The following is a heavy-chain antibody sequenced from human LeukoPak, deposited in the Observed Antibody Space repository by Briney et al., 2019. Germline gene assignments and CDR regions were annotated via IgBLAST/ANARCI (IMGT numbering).Heavy chain of an antibody. CDR1: GNYW. Sequence: GGSLRLSCAASGNYWMHWVRQAPGKGLVWVSHINGDGSWTAYADSVKGRFTISKDNAKDTVYLQMNNLRAEDTAVYYCVSFYETYWGRGTLVTVSS. D-gene: IGHD2-2*01. V-gene: IGHV3-74*01. CDR3: VSFYETY. J-gene: IGHJ4*02. CDR2: INGDGSWT.